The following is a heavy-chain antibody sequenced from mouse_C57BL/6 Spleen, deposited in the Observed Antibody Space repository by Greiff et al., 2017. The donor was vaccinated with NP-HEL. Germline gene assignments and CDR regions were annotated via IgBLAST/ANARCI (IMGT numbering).Heavy chain of an antibody. CDR2: IWSGGST. CDR1: GFSLTSYG. CDR3: ARKGGYYYGSYAMDY. D-gene: IGHD1-1*01. J-gene: IGHJ4*01. Sequence: QVQLKQSGPGLVQPSQSLSITCTVSGFSLTSYGVHWVRQSPGKGLEWLGVIWSGGSTDYNAAFISRLSISKDNSKSQVFFKMNSLQADDTSIYYCARKGGYYYGSYAMDYWGQGTSVTVSS. V-gene: IGHV2-2*01.